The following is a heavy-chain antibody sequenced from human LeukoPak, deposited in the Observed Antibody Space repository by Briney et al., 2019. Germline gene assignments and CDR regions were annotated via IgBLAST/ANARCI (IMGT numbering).Heavy chain of an antibody. J-gene: IGHJ3*02. D-gene: IGHD2-8*02. CDR1: GFTFSSYW. CDR2: INSDGSST. V-gene: IGHV3-74*01. CDR3: ASDTGRGLNDAFDI. Sequence: GGSLRLSCAASGFTFSSYWMHWVRQAPGKGLVWVSRINSDGSSTSYADSVKSRFTISRDNAKNTLYLQMNSLRAEDTAVYYCASDTGRGLNDAFDIWGQGTMVTVSS.